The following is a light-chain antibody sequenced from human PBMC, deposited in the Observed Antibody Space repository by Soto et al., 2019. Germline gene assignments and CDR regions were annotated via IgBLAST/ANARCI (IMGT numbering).Light chain of an antibody. V-gene: IGLV2-14*01. CDR3: SSYTRSFTLV. Sequence: QSALTQPASVSGSPGQSITISCTGTSSDIGGYNYVYWYQQHPGKAPKVMIYNVTNRPSGISNRFSGSKSGNTASLTISGLQAEDEADYYCSSYTRSFTLVFGGGTKVTVL. CDR2: NVT. CDR1: SSDIGGYNY. J-gene: IGLJ2*01.